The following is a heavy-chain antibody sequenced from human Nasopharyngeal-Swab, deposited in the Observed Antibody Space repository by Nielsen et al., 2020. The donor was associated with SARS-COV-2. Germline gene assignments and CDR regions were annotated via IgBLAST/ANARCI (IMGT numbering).Heavy chain of an antibody. J-gene: IGHJ4*02. CDR3: ARGHRSISMIVVVIATAHFYFDS. CDR2: INHSGTT. Sequence: GSLRLSCAVYGGSFSGYYWSWIRQPPEKGLEWIGEINHSGTTSYNPSLKSRVTISSDTSKNQFSLKLSSVTAADTAVYYCARGHRSISMIVVVIATAHFYFDSWGRGTLVTATS. CDR1: GGSFSGYY. D-gene: IGHD3-22*01. V-gene: IGHV4-34*01.